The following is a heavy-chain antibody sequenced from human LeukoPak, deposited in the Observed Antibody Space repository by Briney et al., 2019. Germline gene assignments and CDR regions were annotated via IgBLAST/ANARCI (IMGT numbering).Heavy chain of an antibody. J-gene: IGHJ4*02. CDR1: GGSISSYD. Sequence: PSETLSLTCTVSGGSISSYDWSWIRQPAGKGLEWIGRIYTSGSTNYNPSHKSRVTMSVDTSKNQFSLKLSSVTAADTAVYYCARETAMAKRVEFDYWGQGTLVTVSS. CDR2: IYTSGST. CDR3: ARETAMAKRVEFDY. D-gene: IGHD5-18*01. V-gene: IGHV4-4*07.